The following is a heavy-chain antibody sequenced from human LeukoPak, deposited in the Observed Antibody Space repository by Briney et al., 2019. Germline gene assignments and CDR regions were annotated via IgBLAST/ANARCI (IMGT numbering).Heavy chain of an antibody. CDR1: GGSISSSSYY. D-gene: IGHD2-15*01. J-gene: IGHJ4*02. Sequence: PSETLSLTCTVSGGSISSSSYYWGWIRQPPGKGLEWIGSIYYSGSTYYNPSLKSRVTISVDTSKNQFSLKLSSVTAADTAVYYCARVPRWYDYWGQGTLVTVSS. V-gene: IGHV4-39*07. CDR3: ARVPRWYDY. CDR2: IYYSGST.